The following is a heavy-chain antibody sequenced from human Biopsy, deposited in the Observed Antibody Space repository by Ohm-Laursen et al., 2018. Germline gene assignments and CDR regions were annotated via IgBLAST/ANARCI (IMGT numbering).Heavy chain of an antibody. J-gene: IGHJ3*02. Sequence: GTLSLTCTVSGGSISGSSWSWIRQAPGKGLEWIGYISYSRDTNYNPSLKSRITISVDTSKNQFSLKLTSVTAADTAVYYCVKHGSGWTGDDAFHIWGQGTMVTVSS. CDR3: VKHGSGWTGDDAFHI. D-gene: IGHD6-19*01. CDR1: GGSISGSS. CDR2: ISYSRDT. V-gene: IGHV4-59*08.